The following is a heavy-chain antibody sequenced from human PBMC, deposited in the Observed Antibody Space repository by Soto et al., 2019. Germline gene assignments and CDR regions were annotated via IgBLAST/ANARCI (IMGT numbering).Heavy chain of an antibody. J-gene: IGHJ4*02. V-gene: IGHV1-69*02. D-gene: IGHD6-19*01. Sequence: QVQLVQSGAEVKKPGSSVKVSCKASGGTFSSYTISWVRQAPGQGLEWMGRIIPILGIANYAQKFQGRVTITADKSMSPAYVELSSLRSEDPDVYYGARGGFGYRSGWSQKGHTHNFDYWGQGTLVTVSS. CDR2: IIPILGIA. CDR3: ARGGFGYRSGWSQKGHTHNFDY. CDR1: GGTFSSYT.